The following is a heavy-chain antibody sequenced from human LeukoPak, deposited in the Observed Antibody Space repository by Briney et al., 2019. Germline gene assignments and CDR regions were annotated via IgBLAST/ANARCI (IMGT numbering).Heavy chain of an antibody. CDR3: ARDIVVVPAAGYYYYYYMDV. Sequence: PSETLSLTCTVSGGSISSYYWSWIRQPPGKGLEWIGYIYYSGSTNYNPSLKSRVTISVDTSKNQFSLKLSSVTAADTAVYYCARDIVVVPAAGYYYYYYMDVWGKGTTVTVSS. V-gene: IGHV4-59*12. CDR1: GGSISSYY. J-gene: IGHJ6*03. CDR2: IYYSGST. D-gene: IGHD2-2*01.